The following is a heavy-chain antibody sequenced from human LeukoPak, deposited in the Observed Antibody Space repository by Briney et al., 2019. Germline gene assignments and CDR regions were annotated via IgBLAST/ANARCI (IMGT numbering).Heavy chain of an antibody. J-gene: IGHJ6*03. CDR2: IYSSGRT. CDR3: ARYYGSGNYYMDV. CDR1: GGSISGHY. Sequence: SETLSLTCTVSGGSISGHYWSWIRQPPGQGLEWIGDIYSSGRTNYNPSLKSRVTISVDTSKIQLSLKLSYVTSADTAVYYCARYYGSGNYYMDVWGKGTTVTVSS. V-gene: IGHV4-59*11. D-gene: IGHD3-10*01.